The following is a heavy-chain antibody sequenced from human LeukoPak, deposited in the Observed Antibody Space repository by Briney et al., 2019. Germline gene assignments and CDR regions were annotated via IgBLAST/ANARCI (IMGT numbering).Heavy chain of an antibody. CDR3: AKDSSAYYDFWSGYYKYNWFDP. CDR2: ISGSGGST. D-gene: IGHD3-3*01. J-gene: IGHJ5*02. V-gene: IGHV3-23*01. CDR1: GFIFSSYA. Sequence: PSGGSLRLSCAASGFIFSSYAMSWVRQAPGKGLEWVSAISGSGGSTYYAGSVKGRFTISRDNSKNTLYLQMNSLRAEDTAVYYCAKDSSAYYDFWSGYYKYNWFDPWVQGTLVTVSS.